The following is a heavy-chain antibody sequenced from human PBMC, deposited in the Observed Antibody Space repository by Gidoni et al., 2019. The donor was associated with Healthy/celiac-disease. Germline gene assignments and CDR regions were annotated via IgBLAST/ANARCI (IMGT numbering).Heavy chain of an antibody. Sequence: EVQLVQSGAEVKMPGESLRLSCQGSGYSFTSYWLSSVRPLPGKGLEWMGRIDPSDCYTNASPSVQGHVTISADKSISTADLQWSSRKASDTAMYYCARAYYDLWSGYYTDYYMDVWGKGTTVTVSS. CDR1: GYSFTSYW. D-gene: IGHD3-3*01. J-gene: IGHJ6*03. CDR3: ARAYYDLWSGYYTDYYMDV. CDR2: IDPSDCYT. V-gene: IGHV5-10-1*03.